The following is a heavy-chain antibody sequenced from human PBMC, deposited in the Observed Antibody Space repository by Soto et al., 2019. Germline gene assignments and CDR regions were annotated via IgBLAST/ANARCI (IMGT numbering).Heavy chain of an antibody. V-gene: IGHV4-59*01. CDR3: ARVGVAYGDYPEAFDI. Sequence: PSETLSLTCTVSGGSISSYYWSWIRQPPGKGLEWIGYIYYSGSTNYNPSLKSRVTISVDTSKNQFSLKLSSATAADTAVYYCARVGVAYGDYPEAFDIWGQGTMVTVSS. J-gene: IGHJ3*02. CDR2: IYYSGST. D-gene: IGHD4-17*01. CDR1: GGSISSYY.